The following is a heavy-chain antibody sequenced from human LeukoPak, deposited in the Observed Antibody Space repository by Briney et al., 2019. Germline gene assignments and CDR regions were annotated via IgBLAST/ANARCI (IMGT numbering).Heavy chain of an antibody. Sequence: SETLSLTCTVSGGSISSSSYYWGWIRQPPGKGLEWIGSIYYSGSTYYNPSLKSRVTLSVDTSKNQFSLKLSSVTAADTAVYYCARMVRGVYYFDYWGQGTLVTVSS. V-gene: IGHV4-39*01. D-gene: IGHD3-10*01. CDR1: GGSISSSSYY. CDR2: IYYSGST. J-gene: IGHJ4*02. CDR3: ARMVRGVYYFDY.